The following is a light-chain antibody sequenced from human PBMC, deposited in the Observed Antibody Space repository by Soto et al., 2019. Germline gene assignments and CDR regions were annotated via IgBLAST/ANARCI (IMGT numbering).Light chain of an antibody. V-gene: IGKV1-5*01. CDR2: DAS. CDR1: QSISRW. Sequence: DIQMTQSPSTLSASVGDSVTITCRASQSISRWLARYQQKPGRAPKILISDASSLESGVPSRFSGSGSGTEFTLTISSLQPDDFATYYCQQYNTYSKTFGRGTKVDIK. J-gene: IGKJ1*01. CDR3: QQYNTYSKT.